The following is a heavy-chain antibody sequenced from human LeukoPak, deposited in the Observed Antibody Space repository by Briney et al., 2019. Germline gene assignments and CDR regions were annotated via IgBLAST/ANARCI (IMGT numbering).Heavy chain of an antibody. D-gene: IGHD6-6*01. CDR1: GGSISSGGHY. J-gene: IGHJ4*02. V-gene: IGHV4-31*03. Sequence: SETLSLTCTVSGGSISSGGHYWGWIRQHPGKGLEWIGYIYYSGSTYYNPSLKSRVTISVDTSKNQFSLKLSSVTAADTAVYYCARTGGVAARPIFDYWGRGTLVTVSS. CDR3: ARTGGVAARPIFDY. CDR2: IYYSGST.